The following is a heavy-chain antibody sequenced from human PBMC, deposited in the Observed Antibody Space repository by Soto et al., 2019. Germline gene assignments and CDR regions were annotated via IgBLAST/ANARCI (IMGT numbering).Heavy chain of an antibody. CDR1: GFTFSSYA. CDR3: AKEELVYYGSGSYYYYYGMDV. D-gene: IGHD3-10*01. Sequence: GGSLRLSCAASGFTFSSYAMSWVRQAPGKGLEWVSAISGSGGSTYYADSVKGRFTISRDNSKNTLYLQMNSLRAEDTAVYYCAKEELVYYGSGSYYYYYGMDVWGQGTTVTVSS. J-gene: IGHJ6*02. CDR2: ISGSGGST. V-gene: IGHV3-23*01.